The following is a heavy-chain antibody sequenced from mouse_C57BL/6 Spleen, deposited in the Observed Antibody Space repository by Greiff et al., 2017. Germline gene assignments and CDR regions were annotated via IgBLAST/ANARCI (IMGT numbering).Heavy chain of an antibody. Sequence: EVQGVESGGDLVKPGGSLKLSCAASGFTFSSYGMSWVRQTPDKRLEWVATISSGGSYTYYPDSVKGRFTISRDNAKNTLYLQMSSLKSEDTAMYGCARGGDWYFGVWGTGTTVTVSS. CDR3: ARGGDWYFGV. CDR1: GFTFSSYG. CDR2: ISSGGSYT. V-gene: IGHV5-6*01. J-gene: IGHJ1*03.